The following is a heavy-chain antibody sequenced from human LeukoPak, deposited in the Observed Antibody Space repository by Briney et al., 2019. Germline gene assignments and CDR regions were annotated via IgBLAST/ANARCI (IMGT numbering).Heavy chain of an antibody. CDR2: IIPIFGTA. CDR3: AREIPITIFGVVITDYFDY. V-gene: IGHV1-69*13. D-gene: IGHD3-3*01. Sequence: ASVKVSCKASGGTFSSYAISWVRQAPGQGLEWMGGIIPIFGTANYAQKFQGRVTITADESTSTAYMELSSLRSEDTAVYYCAREIPITIFGVVITDYFDYWGQGTLVTVSS. J-gene: IGHJ4*02. CDR1: GGTFSSYA.